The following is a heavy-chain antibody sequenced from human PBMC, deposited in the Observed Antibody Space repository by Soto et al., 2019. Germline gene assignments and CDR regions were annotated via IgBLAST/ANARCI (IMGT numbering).Heavy chain of an antibody. J-gene: IGHJ2*01. CDR1: GGSISSGGYY. CDR3: ARSGDISTTAGSWYFDL. V-gene: IGHV4-31*03. CDR2: IYYSGST. D-gene: IGHD2-2*01. Sequence: QVQLQESGPGLVKPSQTLSLTCTVSGGSISSGGYYWSWIRQHPGKGLEWIGYIYYSGSTYYNPSLTSRVTISVDTSQTQFSLNLSSVTAADTAVYYCARSGDISTTAGSWYFDLGGRGSLVTVSS.